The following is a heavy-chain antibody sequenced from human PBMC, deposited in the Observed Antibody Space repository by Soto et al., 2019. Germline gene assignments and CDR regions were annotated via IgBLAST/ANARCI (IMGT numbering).Heavy chain of an antibody. V-gene: IGHV3-23*01. D-gene: IGHD5-18*01. J-gene: IGHJ4*02. CDR3: RAYTYGQGVDY. CDR1: GFTFSAYD. Sequence: GGSLRLSCVASGFTFSAYDMNWVRQAPGKGLEWVSVVNGNGGSTYYADSVKGRFTISRDDSKNTVYLQMNSLRAEDTAVYYCRAYTYGQGVDYWGQGTLVTVSS. CDR2: VNGNGGST.